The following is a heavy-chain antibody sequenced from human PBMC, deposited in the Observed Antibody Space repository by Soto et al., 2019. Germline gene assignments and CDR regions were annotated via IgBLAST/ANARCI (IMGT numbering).Heavy chain of an antibody. CDR3: ARFLGGSLLGY. D-gene: IGHD2-15*01. CDR1: GFTFSSYA. V-gene: IGHV3-23*01. CDR2: ISGSGGST. Sequence: EVQLLESGGGLVQPGGSLRLSCAASGFTFSSYAMSWVRQAPGKGLEWVSAISGSGGSTYYADSVKGRFTISRDNSKNTLYLQMNSLSAEDTAVYYCARFLGGSLLGYWGQGTLVTVSS. J-gene: IGHJ4*02.